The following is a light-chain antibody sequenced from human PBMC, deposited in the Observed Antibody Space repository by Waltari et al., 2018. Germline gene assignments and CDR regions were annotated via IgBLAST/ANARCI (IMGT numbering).Light chain of an antibody. Sequence: ETVLTQFPATLSVSPGDRATLSCTASQNISSYLAWYQNKARQAPRHLIHAASTRATGIPASFSGSGSGTDFTLTISSLQSEDFAVYYCQQYNHWPRTFGQGTKVDIK. CDR2: AAS. CDR3: QQYNHWPRT. CDR1: QNISSY. J-gene: IGKJ1*01. V-gene: IGKV3-15*01.